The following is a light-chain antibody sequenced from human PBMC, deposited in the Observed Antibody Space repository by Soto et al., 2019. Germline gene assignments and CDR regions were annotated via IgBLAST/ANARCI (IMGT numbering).Light chain of an antibody. CDR1: QDISNY. V-gene: IGKV1-33*01. J-gene: IGKJ4*01. CDR2: DAS. Sequence: DIQMTQSPSSLSVSVGDRVTITCQASQDISNYLNWYQQKPGKAPKLLIYDASNLETGVPSRFSGSRSGTDFTFTISSLQPEDIATYYCQQYDNLPLTFGGGTKVEIK. CDR3: QQYDNLPLT.